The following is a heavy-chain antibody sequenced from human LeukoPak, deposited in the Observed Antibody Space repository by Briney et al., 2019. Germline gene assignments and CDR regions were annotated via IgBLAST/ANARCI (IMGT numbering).Heavy chain of an antibody. CDR2: IYYSGST. CDR3: ARERAAAVDH. CDR1: GGSISRGAHY. V-gene: IGHV4-31*03. J-gene: IGHJ4*02. D-gene: IGHD6-13*01. Sequence: SETLSLTCTVSGGSISRGAHYWYWIRQHPGEGLEWIGYIYYSGSTYYNPSLKSRVTISVDTSKNQFSLRLTAVTAADTAVYYCARERAAAVDHWGQGTLVTVSS.